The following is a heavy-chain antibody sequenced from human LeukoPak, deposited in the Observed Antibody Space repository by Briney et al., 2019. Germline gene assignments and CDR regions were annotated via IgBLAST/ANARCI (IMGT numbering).Heavy chain of an antibody. D-gene: IGHD5-12*01. J-gene: IGHJ1*01. Sequence: ASVKVSCKASGYTFTSYGISWVRQAPGQGLEWMGWISAYNGNTNYAQKLQGRVTMTTDTSTSTAYMELRSLRSDDTAVYYCARARDSSYDFGDEYFQHWGQGTLVTVSS. V-gene: IGHV1-18*04. CDR1: GYTFTSYG. CDR3: ARARDSSYDFGDEYFQH. CDR2: ISAYNGNT.